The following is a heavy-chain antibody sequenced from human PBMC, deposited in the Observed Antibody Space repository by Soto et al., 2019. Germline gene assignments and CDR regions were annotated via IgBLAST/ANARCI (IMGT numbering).Heavy chain of an antibody. D-gene: IGHD6-25*01. Sequence: LRLSCAASVFIFSDYYMTWIRQAPGKGLEWVSYISTIASTIYYADSVKGRFTISRDNAKNSLYLQMNSLSPEDTAVYYCARENTRLHYGMDVWGQGTTVTVSS. CDR1: VFIFSDYY. CDR2: ISTIASTI. J-gene: IGHJ6*02. V-gene: IGHV3-11*01. CDR3: ARENTRLHYGMDV.